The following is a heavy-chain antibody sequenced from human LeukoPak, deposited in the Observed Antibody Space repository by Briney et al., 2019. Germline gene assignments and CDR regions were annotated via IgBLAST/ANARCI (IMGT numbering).Heavy chain of an antibody. Sequence: SVKVSCKASGGTFSSYAIGWVRQAPGQGLEWMGRIIPILGIANCAQKFQGRVTITADKSTSTAYMELSSLRSEDTAVYYCASWVYGSGSYYTYYFDYWGQGTLVTVSS. CDR3: ASWVYGSGSYYTYYFDY. CDR1: GGTFSSYA. CDR2: IIPILGIA. V-gene: IGHV1-69*04. J-gene: IGHJ4*02. D-gene: IGHD3-10*01.